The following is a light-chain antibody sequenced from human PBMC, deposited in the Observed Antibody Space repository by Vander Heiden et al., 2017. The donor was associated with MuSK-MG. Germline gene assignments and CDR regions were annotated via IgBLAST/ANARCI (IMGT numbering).Light chain of an antibody. CDR1: QSISSW. CDR3: QQYNSNLDT. Sequence: DIQMTESPSTLSASVGDRVTITCRASQSISSWLAWYQQKPGKAPKLLIYNASSLESGVPSRFSGSGSGTEFTLTISSLQPDDFATYYCQQYNSNLDTFGQGTKLEI. J-gene: IGKJ1*01. V-gene: IGKV1-5*03. CDR2: NAS.